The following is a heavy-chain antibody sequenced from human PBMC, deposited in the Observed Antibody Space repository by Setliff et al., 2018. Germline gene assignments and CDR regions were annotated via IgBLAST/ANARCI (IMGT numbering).Heavy chain of an antibody. CDR2: IDWDDDK. J-gene: IGHJ2*01. V-gene: IGHV2-5*08. CDR3: ARNVDYWYFDL. CDR1: GFSLSTGGMR. Sequence: SGPTLVNPTQTLTLTCTFSGFSLSTGGMRVNWMRQAPGRALEWLARIDWDDDKRYSPSLKSRLTITKDTSKNQVVLTMTNMDPVDTATYYCARNVDYWYFDLWGRGTLVTVSS.